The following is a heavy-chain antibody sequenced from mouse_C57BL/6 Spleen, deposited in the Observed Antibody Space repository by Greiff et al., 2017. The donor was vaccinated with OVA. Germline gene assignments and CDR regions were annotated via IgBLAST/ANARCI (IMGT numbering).Heavy chain of an antibody. J-gene: IGHJ1*03. CDR2: IDPEDGET. V-gene: IGHV14-2*01. Sequence: VHVKQSGAELVKPGASVKLSCTASGFNIKDYYMHWVKQRTEQGLEWIGRIDPEDGETKYAPKFQGKATITADTSSNTAYLQLSSLTSEDTAVYYCARSRFTTVVSPHWYFDVWGTGTTVTVSS. CDR1: GFNIKDYY. D-gene: IGHD1-1*01. CDR3: ARSRFTTVVSPHWYFDV.